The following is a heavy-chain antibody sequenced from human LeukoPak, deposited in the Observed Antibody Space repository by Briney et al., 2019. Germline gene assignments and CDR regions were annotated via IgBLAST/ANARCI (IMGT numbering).Heavy chain of an antibody. V-gene: IGHV3-30*18. Sequence: GGSLRLSCAASGFTFSSYAMHWVRQAPGKGLEWVAVISYDGNNQYYADSVKGRLTISRDNSKNTLYLQMNSLRAEDTAVYYCVKAMASSTSGTDYWGQGALVTVSS. CDR3: VKAMASSTSGTDY. CDR2: ISYDGNNQ. CDR1: GFTFSSYA. D-gene: IGHD2-2*01. J-gene: IGHJ4*02.